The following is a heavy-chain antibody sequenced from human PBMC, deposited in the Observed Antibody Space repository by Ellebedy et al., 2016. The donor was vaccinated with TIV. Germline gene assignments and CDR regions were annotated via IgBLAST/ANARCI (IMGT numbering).Heavy chain of an antibody. CDR1: GYTFTNYA. D-gene: IGHD3-10*01. Sequence: ASVKVSCKASGYTFTNYAMSWVRQAPGQGLEWMGWININTGNPTYAQGFTGRFVFSSDTSVSTAYLQINRLKAEDTAIYYCARYYYVSGSRFDPWGQGTLVTVSS. V-gene: IGHV7-4-1*02. CDR2: ININTGNP. J-gene: IGHJ5*02. CDR3: ARYYYVSGSRFDP.